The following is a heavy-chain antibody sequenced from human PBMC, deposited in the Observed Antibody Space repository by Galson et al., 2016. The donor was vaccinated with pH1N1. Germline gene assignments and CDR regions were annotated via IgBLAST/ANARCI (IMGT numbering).Heavy chain of an antibody. J-gene: IGHJ6*02. Sequence: SLRLSCAASGFSFDTYAMHWVRQAPGKGLEWVAFISYNGHDQSYADSLKGRFTISRDNSKNTLYPQMNSLRTEDTAVFYCAREDWSYRDIYYNGMDVWGQGTTVTVSS. CDR3: AREDWSYRDIYYNGMDV. CDR1: GFSFDTYA. D-gene: IGHD3-16*02. CDR2: ISYNGHDQ. V-gene: IGHV3-30-3*01.